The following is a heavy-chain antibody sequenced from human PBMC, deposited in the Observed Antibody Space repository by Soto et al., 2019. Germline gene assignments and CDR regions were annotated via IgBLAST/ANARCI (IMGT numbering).Heavy chain of an antibody. CDR3: VSVMVPAARDFDS. CDR2: IGSKASNYAT. CDR1: GFTFRDST. D-gene: IGHD2-2*01. Sequence: EVQLVESGGGLVQPGGSRTLSCAASGFTFRDSTMHWVRQASGKGLEWVGRIGSKASNYATIYGESVKGRFTISRDDSKNTAYLQMNSLKKEATAVYHCVSVMVPAARDFDSWGRGTLVTVSS. J-gene: IGHJ4*02. V-gene: IGHV3-73*01.